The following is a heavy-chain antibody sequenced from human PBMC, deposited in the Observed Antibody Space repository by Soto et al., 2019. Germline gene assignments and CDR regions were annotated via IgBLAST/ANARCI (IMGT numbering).Heavy chain of an antibody. CDR1: GFTFSNAW. V-gene: IGHV3-15*01. CDR3: TFPAGSYPTGLDY. Sequence: PGGSLRLSCAASGFTFSNAWMSWVRQAPGKGLEWVGRIKSKTDGGTTDYAAPVKGRFTISRDDSKNTLYLQMNSLKTEDTAVYYCTFPAGSYPTGLDYWGQGTLVTVSS. J-gene: IGHJ4*02. D-gene: IGHD1-26*01. CDR2: IKSKTDGGTT.